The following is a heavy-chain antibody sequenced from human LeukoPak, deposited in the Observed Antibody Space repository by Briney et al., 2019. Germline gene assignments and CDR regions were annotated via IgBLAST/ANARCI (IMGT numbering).Heavy chain of an antibody. CDR2: IYHSGST. D-gene: IGHD5-24*01. V-gene: IGHV4-38-2*02. J-gene: IGHJ4*02. CDR3: ARGDGYNSGSTSFDY. CDR1: GYSISSGYY. Sequence: SETLTLTCTVSGYSISSGYYWGWIRQPPGKGLEWIGSIYHSGSTYYNPSLKSRVTISVDTSKNQFSLKLSSVTAADTAVYYCARGDGYNSGSTSFDYWGQGTLVTVSS.